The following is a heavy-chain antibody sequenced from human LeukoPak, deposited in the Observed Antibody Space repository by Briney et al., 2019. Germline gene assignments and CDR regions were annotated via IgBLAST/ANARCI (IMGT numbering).Heavy chain of an antibody. CDR2: IYPDDSDA. Sequence: GESLKISCEGPGYSFTNYWIGWVRQMPGKGLEWMGIIYPDDSDARYSPSFQGQVTISADKSISTAYLQWSSLKASDTAMYYCARGDYFLDYWGQGTLVTVSS. J-gene: IGHJ4*02. CDR1: GYSFTNYW. D-gene: IGHD2/OR15-2a*01. CDR3: ARGDYFLDY. V-gene: IGHV5-51*01.